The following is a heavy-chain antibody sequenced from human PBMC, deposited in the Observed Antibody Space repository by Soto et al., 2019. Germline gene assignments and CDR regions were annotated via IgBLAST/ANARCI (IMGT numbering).Heavy chain of an antibody. J-gene: IGHJ4*02. V-gene: IGHV3-64*01. CDR1: GFTFSMHA. Sequence: EVQLVESGGDLVQPGGSLRLSCAASGFTFSMHAIHWVRQAPGKGLDFVSGLSGNGRSTYYANSVKGRFTISRDNSKNTLYLQMGSLRDEDTAVYYCARVRQDYGDYDYWGQGTLVTVSS. CDR2: LSGNGRST. CDR3: ARVRQDYGDYDY. D-gene: IGHD4-17*01.